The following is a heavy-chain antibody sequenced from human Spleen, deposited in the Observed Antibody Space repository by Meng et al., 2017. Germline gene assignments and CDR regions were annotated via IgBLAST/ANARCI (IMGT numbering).Heavy chain of an antibody. D-gene: IGHD2-15*01. CDR3: AGVYHCVIAAITFDS. CDR1: GFTFSSYE. CDR2: ISSSGSTI. V-gene: IGHV3-48*03. Sequence: GGSLRLSCAASGFTFSSYEMNWVRQAPGKGLEWVSYISSSGSTIYYADSVKGRFTISRDNAKNSLYLKMNSLRAKDTAVYYCAGVYHCVIAAITFDSWGQGTLVTVSS. J-gene: IGHJ4*02.